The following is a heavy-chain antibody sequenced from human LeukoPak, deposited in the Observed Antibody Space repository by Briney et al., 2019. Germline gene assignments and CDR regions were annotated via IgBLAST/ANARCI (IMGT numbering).Heavy chain of an antibody. CDR3: AKDRGGTGDFDY. V-gene: IGHV1-3*01. D-gene: IGHD3-10*01. CDR1: GYPFISYV. J-gene: IGHJ4*02. CDR2: INPDNGNA. Sequence: ASVKVSCKASGYPFISYVIHWVRQAPGQRLGWMGWINPDNGNAEYSQKFQGRITITRDPSATTAYMELSSLRSEDMAMYYCAKDRGGTGDFDYWGQGTLVTVSS.